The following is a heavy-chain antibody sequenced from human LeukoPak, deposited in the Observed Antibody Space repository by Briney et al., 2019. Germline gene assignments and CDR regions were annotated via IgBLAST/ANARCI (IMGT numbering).Heavy chain of an antibody. CDR1: GFTFSDYG. V-gene: IGHV3-33*01. CDR2: IYSDGTNK. CDR3: ARDLKSGYMDS. J-gene: IGHJ4*02. D-gene: IGHD3-3*01. Sequence: GGSLRLSCAASGFTFSDYGIHWVRQAPGKGLEWVAVIYSDGTNKYFVDSVKDRFAISRDNSKTTVFLQMNGLRAEDTAVFYCARDLKSGYMDSWGQGTLVTVSS.